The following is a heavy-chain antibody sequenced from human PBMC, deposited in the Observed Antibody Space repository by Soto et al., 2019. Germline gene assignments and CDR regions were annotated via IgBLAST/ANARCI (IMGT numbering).Heavy chain of an antibody. CDR2: IYYSGST. Sequence: PSETLSLTCTVSGGSVSSGSYCWSWIRQPPGKGLEWIGYIYYSGSTNYNPSLKSRVTISVDTSKNQFSLKLSSVTAADTAVYYCARDNMYYDSSGYRTYNWFDPWGQGTLVTVSS. CDR1: GGSVSSGSYC. V-gene: IGHV4-61*01. CDR3: ARDNMYYDSSGYRTYNWFDP. D-gene: IGHD3-22*01. J-gene: IGHJ5*02.